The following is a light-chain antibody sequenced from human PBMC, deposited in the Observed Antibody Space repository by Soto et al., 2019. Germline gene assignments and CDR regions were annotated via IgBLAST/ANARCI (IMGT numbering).Light chain of an antibody. J-gene: IGKJ3*01. CDR1: QSISIY. CDR3: QQSSSTPPFT. V-gene: IGKV1-39*01. Sequence: DIQMTQSPSSLSSSVGDRVTITCRASQSISIYLNWYQQKPGKAPTRLIYAASSLQSVVPSRFSDDGSGTDFTLTISSLQPEDFATYYCQQSSSTPPFTFGPGTKVDIK. CDR2: AAS.